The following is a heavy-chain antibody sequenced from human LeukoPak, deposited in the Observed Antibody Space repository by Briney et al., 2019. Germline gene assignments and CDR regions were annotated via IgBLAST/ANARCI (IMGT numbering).Heavy chain of an antibody. D-gene: IGHD3-10*01. Sequence: GGSLRLSCAASGFTFSSYEMNWVRQAPGKGLEWVSYISSSGSTIYYADSVKGRFTISRDDSKNSLYLQMNSLRTEDTALYYCAKGKNTGSYLSHVDYWGQGTLVTVSS. V-gene: IGHV3-48*03. CDR1: GFTFSSYE. J-gene: IGHJ4*02. CDR3: AKGKNTGSYLSHVDY. CDR2: ISSSGSTI.